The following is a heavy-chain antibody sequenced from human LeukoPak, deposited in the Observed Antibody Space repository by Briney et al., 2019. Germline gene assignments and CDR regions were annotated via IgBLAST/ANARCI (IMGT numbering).Heavy chain of an antibody. D-gene: IGHD2-2*01. J-gene: IGHJ5*02. CDR2: INPNSGGT. CDR1: GYTFTGYF. Sequence: ASVKVSCKASGYTFTGYFMHWLRQAPGQGLEWMGWINPNSGGTTYAQKFKGRVTMTRDTSISTAYMELSRLRSDDTAVYYCARAVDCSSTSCSNWFDPWSQGTLVTVSS. V-gene: IGHV1-2*02. CDR3: ARAVDCSSTSCSNWFDP.